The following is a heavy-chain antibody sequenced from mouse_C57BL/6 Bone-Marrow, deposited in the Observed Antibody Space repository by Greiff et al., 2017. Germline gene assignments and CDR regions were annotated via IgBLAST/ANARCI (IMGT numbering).Heavy chain of an antibody. CDR2: IDPSDSYT. CDR3: ARAYDYDAMDY. J-gene: IGHJ4*01. V-gene: IGHV1-69*01. D-gene: IGHD6-5*01. CDR1: GYTFTSYW. Sequence: QVQLQQPGAELVMPGASVKLSCKASGYTFTSYWMHWVKQRPGQGLEWIGEIDPSDSYTNYNQKFKGKSTLTVDKSSSTAYMQLSSLTSEDSAVYYCARAYDYDAMDYWGQGNSVTVSS.